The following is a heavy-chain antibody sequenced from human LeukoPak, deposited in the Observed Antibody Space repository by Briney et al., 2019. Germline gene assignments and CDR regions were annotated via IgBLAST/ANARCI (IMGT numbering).Heavy chain of an antibody. CDR3: ARDGFGELPET. CDR2: ISDSGGST. J-gene: IGHJ5*02. V-gene: IGHV3-23*01. D-gene: IGHD3-10*01. Sequence: GGSLRLSCAASGFTFSSYAMSWVRQAPGKGLEWVSAISDSGGSTYYADSVKGRFTISRDNSKNTLYLQMNSLRAEDTAVYYCARDGFGELPETWGQGTLVTVSS. CDR1: GFTFSSYA.